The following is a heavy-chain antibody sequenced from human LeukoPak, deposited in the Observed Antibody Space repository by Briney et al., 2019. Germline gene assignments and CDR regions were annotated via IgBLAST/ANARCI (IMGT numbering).Heavy chain of an antibody. CDR3: TTTSDYGDHKR. CDR1: GFTFSNAW. Sequence: GGSLRLSCAASGFTFSNAWMSWVRQAPGKGLEWVGRIKSKTDGGTTDYAAPVKGRFTISRDDSKNTLYLQMNSLKTEDTAVYHCTTTSDYGDHKRWGQGTLVTVSS. CDR2: IKSKTDGGTT. V-gene: IGHV3-15*01. D-gene: IGHD4-17*01. J-gene: IGHJ4*02.